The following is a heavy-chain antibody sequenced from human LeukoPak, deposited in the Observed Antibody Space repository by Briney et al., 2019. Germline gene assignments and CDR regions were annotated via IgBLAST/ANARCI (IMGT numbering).Heavy chain of an antibody. CDR1: GGSISTYY. CDR2: IHYSGST. V-gene: IGHV4-59*01. Sequence: PSETLSLTCTVSGGSISTYYWSWIRQPPGKGLEWIAYIHYSGSTNYNPSLKSRVTISLDTSKTQFSLKLNSVTAADTAVYYCARAYSTSSATLGYWGQGTLVTVSS. J-gene: IGHJ4*02. D-gene: IGHD6-6*01. CDR3: ARAYSTSSATLGY.